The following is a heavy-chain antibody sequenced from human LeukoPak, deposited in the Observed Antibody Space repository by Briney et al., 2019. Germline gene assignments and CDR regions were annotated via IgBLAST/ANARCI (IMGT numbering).Heavy chain of an antibody. V-gene: IGHV4-30-4*07. J-gene: IGHJ6*03. D-gene: IGHD6-13*01. CDR1: GGSISSGGYY. CDR3: ARLVAAATQFDYYYYMDV. CDR2: IYYSGST. Sequence: PSETLSLTCTVSGGSISSGGYYWSWIRQPPGKGLEWIGYIYYSGSTYYNPSLKSRVTISVDTSKNQFSLKLSSATAADTAVYYCARLVAAATQFDYYYYMDVWGKGTTVTVSS.